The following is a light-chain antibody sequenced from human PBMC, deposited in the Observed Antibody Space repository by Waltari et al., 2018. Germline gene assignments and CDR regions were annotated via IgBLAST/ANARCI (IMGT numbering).Light chain of an antibody. CDR1: QSISSY. CDR3: QNHERLPAM. CDR2: AAS. Sequence: SRRSRQSISSYLAWYQQKPGQAPRLLIYAASSRATGIPDRFSGSGSGTDFSLTISRLEPEDFAVYYCQNHERLPAMFGQGTKVEIK. J-gene: IGKJ1*01. V-gene: IGKV3-20*01.